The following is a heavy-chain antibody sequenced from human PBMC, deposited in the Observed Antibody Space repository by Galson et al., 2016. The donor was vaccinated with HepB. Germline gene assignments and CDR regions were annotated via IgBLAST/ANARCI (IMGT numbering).Heavy chain of an antibody. D-gene: IGHD5-18*01. V-gene: IGHV4-31*03. CDR2: IYYSGTT. CDR3: ARNTDYNYFDP. J-gene: IGHJ5*02. CDR1: GASISSGRYY. Sequence: TLSLTCTVSGASISSGRYYWSWIRQRPGRGLEWIGYIYYSGTTYYNPSLESRITITVDTSRNQFSLKLTSVTAADTAVYFCARNTDYNYFDPGGQGTQVTVSS.